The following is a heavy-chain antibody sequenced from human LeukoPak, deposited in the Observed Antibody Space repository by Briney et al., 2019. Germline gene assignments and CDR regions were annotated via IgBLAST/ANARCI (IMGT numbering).Heavy chain of an antibody. J-gene: IGHJ4*02. CDR1: GFTFSSYE. V-gene: IGHV3-48*01. CDR3: AIIYLIVGATTFDY. Sequence: GGSLRLSCAASGFTFSSYEMNWVRQAPGKGLEWVSYISSSSSTIYYADSVKGRFTISRDNAKNSLYLQMNSLGAEDTAVYYCAIIYLIVGATTFDYWGQGTLVTVSS. CDR2: ISSSSSTI. D-gene: IGHD1-26*01.